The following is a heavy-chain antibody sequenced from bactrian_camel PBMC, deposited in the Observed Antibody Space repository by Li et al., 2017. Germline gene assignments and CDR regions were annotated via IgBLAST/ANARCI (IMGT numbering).Heavy chain of an antibody. CDR3: AADPPGGTYCTGGVWQNRFGT. CDR2: IYTGSGNT. V-gene: IGHV3S1*01. CDR1: GYTYNRNC. D-gene: IGHD5*01. Sequence: HVQLVESGGGSVQAGGSLRLSCAASGYTYNRNCMAWFRQAPGKEREGVARIYTGSGNTYYADSVKGRFTISQDNAKNTVYLQMNSLKPEDTAMYYCAADPPGGTYCTGGVWQNRFGTWGQGTQVTVS. J-gene: IGHJ6*01.